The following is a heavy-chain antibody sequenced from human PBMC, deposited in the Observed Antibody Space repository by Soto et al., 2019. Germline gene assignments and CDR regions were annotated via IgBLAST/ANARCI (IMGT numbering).Heavy chain of an antibody. CDR1: GGSISSGGYY. CDR2: IYYSGST. V-gene: IGHV4-31*03. D-gene: IGHD2-15*01. Sequence: TLSLTCTVSGGSISSGGYYWSWIRQHPGKGLEWIGYIYYSGSTYYNPSLKSRVTISVDTSKNQFSLKLSSVTAADTAVYYCARQRQKRVVVVAASRIGWFDPWGQGTLVTVSS. J-gene: IGHJ5*02. CDR3: ARQRQKRVVVVAASRIGWFDP.